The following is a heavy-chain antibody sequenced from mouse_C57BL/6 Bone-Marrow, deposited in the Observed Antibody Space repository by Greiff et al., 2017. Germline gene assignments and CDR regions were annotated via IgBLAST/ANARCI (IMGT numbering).Heavy chain of an antibody. Sequence: EVKLVESGGGLVKPGGSLKLSCAASGFTFSDYGMHWVRQAPEKGLEWVAYISSGSSTIYSADTVKGRFPISRDNAKNTLFLQMTSLRSEDTALYYCARDYYGSSPPFAYWGQGTLVTVSA. CDR2: ISSGSSTI. D-gene: IGHD1-1*01. J-gene: IGHJ3*01. V-gene: IGHV5-17*01. CDR1: GFTFSDYG. CDR3: ARDYYGSSPPFAY.